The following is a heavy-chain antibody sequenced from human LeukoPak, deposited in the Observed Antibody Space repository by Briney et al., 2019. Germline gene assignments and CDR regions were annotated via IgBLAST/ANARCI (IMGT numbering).Heavy chain of an antibody. CDR3: AREPYMITFGGVTPSRDY. V-gene: IGHV1-2*06. CDR2: INPNSGGT. J-gene: IGHJ4*02. Sequence: ASVKVSCKASGCTFTGYYMHWVRQAPGQGLEWMGRINPNSGGTNYAQKFQGRVTMTRDTSISTAYMELSRLRSDDTAVYYCAREPYMITFGGVTPSRDYWGQGTLVTVSS. D-gene: IGHD3-16*01. CDR1: GCTFTGYY.